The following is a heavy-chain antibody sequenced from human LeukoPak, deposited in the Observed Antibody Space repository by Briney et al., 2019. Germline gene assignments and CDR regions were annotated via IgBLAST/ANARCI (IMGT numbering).Heavy chain of an antibody. CDR3: ARSWSPHYFHL. J-gene: IGHJ4*02. CDR1: GFTFSSYA. Sequence: GGSLRLSCAASGFTFSSYAMRGVRHAPGKGFEWVSDMRGSGGSKYYADSVKGRFTISRDNYKNTLYLQMNSLSAEDTAVYYCARSWSPHYFHLWGERPLVTLSS. D-gene: IGHD3-9*01. V-gene: IGHV3-23*01. CDR2: MRGSGGSK.